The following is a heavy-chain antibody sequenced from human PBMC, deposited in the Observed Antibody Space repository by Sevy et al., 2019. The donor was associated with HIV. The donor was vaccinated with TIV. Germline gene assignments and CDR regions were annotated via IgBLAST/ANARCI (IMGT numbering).Heavy chain of an antibody. D-gene: IGHD1-26*01. V-gene: IGHV3-48*01. CDR3: ARDQPRNSGFDY. CDR2: ISSSSSTI. CDR1: GFSFTSYS. Sequence: GGSLRLSFAASGFSFTSYSMNWVRQAPGKGLEWVSYISSSSSTIYYADSVKGRFTISRDNAKNSLFLQMNSLRAEDMAVYYCARDQPRNSGFDYWGQGTLVTVSS. J-gene: IGHJ4*02.